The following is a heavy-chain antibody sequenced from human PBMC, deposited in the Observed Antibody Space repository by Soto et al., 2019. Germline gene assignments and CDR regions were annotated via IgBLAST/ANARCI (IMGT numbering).Heavy chain of an antibody. CDR2: INPSGRST. D-gene: IGHD6-13*01. CDR1: GYTFTTYY. J-gene: IGHJ6*02. CDR3: ARTDSSYDMDV. V-gene: IGHV1-46*01. Sequence: GASVKVSCKASGYTFTTYYMHWVRQAPGQGLEWMGVINPSGRSTTYAQKFQGRVTVTRDTSTSTVYMELSSLRSEDMAVYYCARTDSSYDMDVWGQGTTVTVSS.